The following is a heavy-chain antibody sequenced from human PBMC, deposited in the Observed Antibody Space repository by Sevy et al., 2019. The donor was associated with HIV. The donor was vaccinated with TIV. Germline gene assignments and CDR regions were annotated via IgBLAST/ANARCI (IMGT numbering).Heavy chain of an antibody. CDR2: ISAYNGNT. Sequence: ASVKVSCKASGYTFTSYGISWVRQAPGQGLEWMGWISAYNGNTNYAQKLQGRVTMTTDTSTSTAYMELRSLRSDDTAVYYCAREGDTAMVTDYYYYGMDVWGQGTTATVSS. J-gene: IGHJ6*02. V-gene: IGHV1-18*01. CDR1: GYTFTSYG. CDR3: AREGDTAMVTDYYYYGMDV. D-gene: IGHD5-18*01.